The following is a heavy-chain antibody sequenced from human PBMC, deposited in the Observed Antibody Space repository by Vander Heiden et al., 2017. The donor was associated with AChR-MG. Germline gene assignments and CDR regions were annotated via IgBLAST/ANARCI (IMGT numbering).Heavy chain of an antibody. V-gene: IGHV3-33*01. CDR3: ARDVPKTLLAVAGRRAFNY. J-gene: IGHJ4*02. CDR1: GFTFSSYG. Sequence: QVQLVESGGGVVQPGRSLRLSCAASGFTFSSYGLHWVRQAPGKGLEWVAVIWYDGSNKYYADSVKGRFTISRDNSKNTLYLQMNSLRAEDTAVYYCARDVPKTLLAVAGRRAFNYWGQGTLVTVSS. CDR2: IWYDGSNK. D-gene: IGHD6-19*01.